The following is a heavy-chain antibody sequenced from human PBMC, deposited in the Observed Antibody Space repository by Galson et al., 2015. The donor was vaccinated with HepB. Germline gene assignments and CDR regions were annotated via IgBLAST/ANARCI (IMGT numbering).Heavy chain of an antibody. D-gene: IGHD3-10*01. CDR3: ATGSSYFQH. Sequence: SLRLSCAGSGSTFISYSINWVRQAPGKGLEWVSYISSSSSSIYYADSVKGRFTVSRDNAKSSLYPQMDSLRAEDTAVYYCATGSSYFQHWGQGTLVTVSS. CDR2: ISSSSSSI. V-gene: IGHV3-48*01. CDR1: GSTFISYS. J-gene: IGHJ1*01.